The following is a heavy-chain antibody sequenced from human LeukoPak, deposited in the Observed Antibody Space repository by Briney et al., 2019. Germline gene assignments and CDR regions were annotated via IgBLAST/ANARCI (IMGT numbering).Heavy chain of an antibody. Sequence: ASVKVSCKTSGYTFTNYGISWVRQAPGQGLEWMGWINPNSGGTNYAQKFQGRVTMTRDTSISTAYMELSRLRSDDTAVYYCARAHDYGDYACMDVWGKGTTVTVSS. CDR2: INPNSGGT. CDR1: GYTFTNYG. V-gene: IGHV1-2*02. CDR3: ARAHDYGDYACMDV. J-gene: IGHJ6*03. D-gene: IGHD4-17*01.